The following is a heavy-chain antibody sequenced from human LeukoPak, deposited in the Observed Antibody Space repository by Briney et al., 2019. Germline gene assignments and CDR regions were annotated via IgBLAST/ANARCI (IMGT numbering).Heavy chain of an antibody. D-gene: IGHD7-27*01. J-gene: IGHJ4*02. CDR2: INKNGDET. Sequence: HAGGSLRLSCAASGFSFSGTYMSWVRQALGEGPEWVSGINKNGDETYYVGSVKGRFTISRDNSKNMLFLQINSLRAEDTAVYYCAKDKHNWGSDYWGQGTLVTVSS. CDR3: AKDKHNWGSDY. CDR1: GFSFSGTY. V-gene: IGHV3-23*01.